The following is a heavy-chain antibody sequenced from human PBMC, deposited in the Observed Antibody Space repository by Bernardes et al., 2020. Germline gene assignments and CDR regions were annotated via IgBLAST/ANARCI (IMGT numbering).Heavy chain of an antibody. V-gene: IGHV4-34*01. CDR2: INHSGST. J-gene: IGHJ5*02. Sequence: SEALSLTCAVSGWSFSGYYWSCIRQPPGNGLEWIVEINHSGSTNYNPSLKSRVTISVDTSKNQFSLKLSSVTAADTAVYYCARGAGIVVVPAAKKGAWNWFDPWGQGTRVTVSS. CDR1: GWSFSGYY. D-gene: IGHD2-2*01. CDR3: ARGAGIVVVPAAKKGAWNWFDP.